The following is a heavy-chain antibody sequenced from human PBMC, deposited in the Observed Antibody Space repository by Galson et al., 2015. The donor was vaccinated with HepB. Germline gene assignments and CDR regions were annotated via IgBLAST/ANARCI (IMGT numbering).Heavy chain of an antibody. V-gene: IGHV3-21*01. CDR1: GFTFSSYS. D-gene: IGHD1-14*01. Sequence: SLRLSCAASGFTFSSYSMNWVRQAPGKGLEWVSSISSSSSYIYYADSVKGRFTISRDNAKNSLYLQMNSLRAEDTAVYYCARDRCREVGQPATDAFDIWGQGTMVTVPS. CDR2: ISSSSSYI. J-gene: IGHJ3*02. CDR3: ARDRCREVGQPATDAFDI.